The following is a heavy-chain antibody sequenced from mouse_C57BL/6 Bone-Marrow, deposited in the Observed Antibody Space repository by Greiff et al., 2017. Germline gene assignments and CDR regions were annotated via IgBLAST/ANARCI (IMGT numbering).Heavy chain of an antibody. CDR3: ESDGWLLLRYAMDY. J-gene: IGHJ4*01. CDR1: GYTFTSYW. V-gene: IGHV1-7*01. Sequence: VQLQQSGAELVKPGASVKLSCKASGYTFTSYWMHWVQQRPGQGLEWIGYINPSSGYTTSNHNFKDKAPLTVDTSSSTAYLQLSSLTSEDSAVNYSESDGWLLLRYAMDYWGQGTSVTVSS. CDR2: INPSSGYT. D-gene: IGHD2-3*01.